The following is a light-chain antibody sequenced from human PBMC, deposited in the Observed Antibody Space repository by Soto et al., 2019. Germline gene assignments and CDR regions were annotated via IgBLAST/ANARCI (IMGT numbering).Light chain of an antibody. CDR1: SSNIGAGYD. V-gene: IGLV1-40*01. CDR3: QSYDDSLSCSV. CDR2: GNT. Sequence: QPVLTQPPSVSGAPGQRVTISCTGSSSNIGAGYDVHWYQQLPGTAPKLLIYGNTNRLSGVPDRFSGSKSDTSASLAITGLQDEDEADYYCQSYDDSLSCSVFGGGTKVTVL. J-gene: IGLJ3*02.